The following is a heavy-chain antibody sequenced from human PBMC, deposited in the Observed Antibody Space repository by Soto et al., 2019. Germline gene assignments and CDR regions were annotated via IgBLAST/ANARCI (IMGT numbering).Heavy chain of an antibody. V-gene: IGHV3-33*01. J-gene: IGHJ4*02. CDR3: AREAYDILTGYYNVIRYYFDY. CDR1: GFTFSSYG. CDR2: IWYDGSKK. Sequence: QVQLVESGGGVVQPGRSLRLSCAASGFTFSSYGMHWVRQAPGKGLEWVAVIWYDGSKKYYADSVKGRFTISRDNSKNTLYLHMNSLRAEDTAVYYCAREAYDILTGYYNVIRYYFDYWGQGTLVTVSS. D-gene: IGHD3-9*01.